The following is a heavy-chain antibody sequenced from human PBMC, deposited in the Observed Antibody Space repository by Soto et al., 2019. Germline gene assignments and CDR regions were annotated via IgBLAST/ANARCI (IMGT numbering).Heavy chain of an antibody. J-gene: IGHJ2*01. V-gene: IGHV5-51*01. CDR3: ARHLGVTVAGTRWYFDL. CDR2: IYPGDSET. Sequence: EVQLVQSGPEVRKPGESLRISCEGSGYRFTTYWIGWVRQMPGKGLEWMGIIYPGDSETRYNPSFQGHVTISADKSNNTTYRQWTSLKASDTATYYCARHLGVTVAGTRWYFDLWGRGTLVTVSS. D-gene: IGHD6-19*01. CDR1: GYRFTTYW.